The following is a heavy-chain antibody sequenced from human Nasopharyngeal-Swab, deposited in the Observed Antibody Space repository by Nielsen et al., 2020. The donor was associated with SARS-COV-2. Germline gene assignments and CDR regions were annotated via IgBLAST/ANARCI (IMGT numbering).Heavy chain of an antibody. CDR3: ARGTYDFQLLFCDY. CDR2: ISSDGSNK. CDR1: GFSFSTYA. V-gene: IGHV3-30-3*01. D-gene: IGHD2-2*01. Sequence: GESLQISWVACGFSFSTYAFHWVRQAPGKGLEWVTFISSDGSNKYYADSVKGRFTISRDNSKNTVYLQVNSLRADDTAVYYCARGTYDFQLLFCDYWGQGTLVTVSS. J-gene: IGHJ4*02.